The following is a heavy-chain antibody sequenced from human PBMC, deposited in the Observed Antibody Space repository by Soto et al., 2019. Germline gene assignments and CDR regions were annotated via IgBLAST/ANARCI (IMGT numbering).Heavy chain of an antibody. Sequence: GGSLRLSCAASGFTFSSYDMHWVRQATGKGLEWVSAIGTAGDPYYPGSVKVRFTISRENAKNSLYLQMNSLRAGDTAVYYCARVAAAGDAFDIWGQGTMVTVSS. CDR3: ARVAAAGDAFDI. CDR1: GFTFSSYD. CDR2: IGTAGDP. V-gene: IGHV3-13*05. D-gene: IGHD6-13*01. J-gene: IGHJ3*02.